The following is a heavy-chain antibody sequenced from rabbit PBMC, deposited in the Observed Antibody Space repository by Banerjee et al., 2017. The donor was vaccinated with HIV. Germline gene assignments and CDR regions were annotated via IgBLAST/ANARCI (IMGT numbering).Heavy chain of an antibody. CDR2: IYSTSGST. D-gene: IGHD4-1*01. CDR1: GFSFSSGYD. CDR3: ARDLAGVIGWNFNL. J-gene: IGHJ4*01. Sequence: QEQLEESGGDLVKPEGSLTLTSKASGFSFSSGYDMCWVRQAPGKGLEWIGCIYSTSGSTDYASWVNGRFTISLDNAQNTVFLQMTSLTAADTATYFCARDLAGVIGWNFNLWGPGTLVTVS. V-gene: IGHV1S45*01.